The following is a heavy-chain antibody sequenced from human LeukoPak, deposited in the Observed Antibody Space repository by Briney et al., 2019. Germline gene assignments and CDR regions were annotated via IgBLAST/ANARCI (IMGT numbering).Heavy chain of an antibody. J-gene: IGHJ4*02. CDR1: GFTFSSYA. V-gene: IGHV3-23*01. CDR3: AKGYWVEWLFDY. Sequence: GGSLRLSCAASGFTFSSYAMSWVRQAPGKGLEWVSAISGSGGSTYYADSVRGRFTISRDNSKNTLYLQMNSLRAEDTAVYYCAKGYWVEWLFDYWGQGTLVTVSS. D-gene: IGHD3-3*01. CDR2: ISGSGGST.